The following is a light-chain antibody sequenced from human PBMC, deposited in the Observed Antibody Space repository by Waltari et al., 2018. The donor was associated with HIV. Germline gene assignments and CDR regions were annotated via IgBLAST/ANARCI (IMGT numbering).Light chain of an antibody. Sequence: EIVLTQSPGTLSLSPGGRATLSCRASQRVSSSYLAWYQQKPGQAPRLLIYGASSRATGIPDRFSGSGSGTDFTLTISRLEPEDFAVYYCQQYGRSPYTFGQGTKLEIK. CDR1: QRVSSSY. CDR3: QQYGRSPYT. J-gene: IGKJ2*01. CDR2: GAS. V-gene: IGKV3-20*01.